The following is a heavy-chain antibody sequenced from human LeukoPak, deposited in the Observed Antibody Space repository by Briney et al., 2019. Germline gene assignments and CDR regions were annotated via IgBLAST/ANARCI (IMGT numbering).Heavy chain of an antibody. CDR3: AREYCSSTSCYPYFDY. CDR1: GYTFTGYY. V-gene: IGHV1-2*02. D-gene: IGHD2-2*01. CDR2: INPNSGGA. J-gene: IGHJ4*02. Sequence: ASVKVSCKASGYTFTGYYMHWVRQAPGQGLEWMGWINPNSGGANYAQKFQGRVTMTRDTSISTAYMELSRLRSDDTAVYYCAREYCSSTSCYPYFDYWGQGTLVTVSS.